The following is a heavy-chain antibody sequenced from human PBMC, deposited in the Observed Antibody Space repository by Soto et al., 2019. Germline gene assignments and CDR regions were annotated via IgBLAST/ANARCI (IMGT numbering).Heavy chain of an antibody. J-gene: IGHJ5*02. Sequence: QLQLQESGSGLVKPSQTLSLTCAVSGGSISSGGYSWSWIRQPPGKGLEWIGYIYHSGSTYYNPSLKSRVTISVDRSKNQFSLKLSSVTAADTAVYYCARVASSGGISWFDPWGQGTLVTVSS. CDR2: IYHSGST. V-gene: IGHV4-30-2*01. CDR3: ARVASSGGISWFDP. CDR1: GGSISSGGYS. D-gene: IGHD2-15*01.